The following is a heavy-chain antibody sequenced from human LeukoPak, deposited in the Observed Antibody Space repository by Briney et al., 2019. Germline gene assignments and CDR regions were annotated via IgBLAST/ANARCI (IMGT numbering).Heavy chain of an antibody. J-gene: IGHJ6*03. CDR3: ARDGGYDEDAYYYYYYMDV. Sequence: SETLSLTCAVYGGSFSGYYWSWIRQPPGKGLEWIGEINHSGSTNYNPSLKSRVTISVDTSKNQFSLKLSSVTAADTAVYHCARDGGYDEDAYYYYYYMDVWGKGTTVTVSS. CDR1: GGSFSGYY. D-gene: IGHD5-12*01. V-gene: IGHV4-34*01. CDR2: INHSGST.